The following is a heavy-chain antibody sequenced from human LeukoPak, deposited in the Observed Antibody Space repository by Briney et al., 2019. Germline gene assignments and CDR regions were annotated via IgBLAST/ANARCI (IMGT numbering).Heavy chain of an antibody. CDR3: ATVPYMGVWFGELFHTGFDY. D-gene: IGHD3-10*01. V-gene: IGHV1-24*01. J-gene: IGHJ4*02. Sequence: ASVKVSCKVSGYTLTELSMHWVRQAPGQRLEWMGGFDPQDGETIYAQKYQGRVTMTEDTSTGTAYMELSSLRCEDTAVYYCATVPYMGVWFGELFHTGFDYWGQGTLVSVSS. CDR2: FDPQDGET. CDR1: GYTLTELS.